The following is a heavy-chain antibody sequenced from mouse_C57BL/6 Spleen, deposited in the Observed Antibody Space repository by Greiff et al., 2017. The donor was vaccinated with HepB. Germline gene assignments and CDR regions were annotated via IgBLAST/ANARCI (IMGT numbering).Heavy chain of an antibody. J-gene: IGHJ2*01. CDR2: INPNNGGT. CDR3: ARLIYDGYYGLFDY. V-gene: IGHV1-18*01. CDR1: GYTFTDYN. Sequence: VQLQQSGPELVKPGASVKIPCKASGYTFTDYNMDWVKQSHGKSLEWIGDINPNNGGTIYNQKFKGKATLTVDKSSSTAYMELRSLTSEDTAVYYCARLIYDGYYGLFDYWGQGTTLTVSS. D-gene: IGHD2-3*01.